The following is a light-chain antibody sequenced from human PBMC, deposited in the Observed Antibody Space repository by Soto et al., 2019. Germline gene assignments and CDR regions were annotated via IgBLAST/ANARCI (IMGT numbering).Light chain of an antibody. CDR3: AAWDDSLNGPV. CDR1: SPNIGSNT. J-gene: IGLJ3*02. V-gene: IGLV1-44*01. CDR2: SNS. Sequence: QSVLTQPPSASGTPGQRVTVSCSGSSPNIGSNTVNWYQQLPGTAPKLLMYSNSERPSGVPDRFSGSKSGTSASLANSGLQSEDEADYYCAAWDDSLNGPVFGGGTKLTVL.